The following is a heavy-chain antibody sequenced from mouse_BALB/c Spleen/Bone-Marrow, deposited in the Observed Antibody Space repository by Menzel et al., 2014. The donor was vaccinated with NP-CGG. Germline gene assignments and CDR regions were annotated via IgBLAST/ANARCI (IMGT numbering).Heavy chain of an antibody. V-gene: IGHV1-14*01. D-gene: IGHD1-1*01. J-gene: IGHJ4*01. CDR2: INPYNDGT. Sequence: EVQLQQSGPELVKPGASVKMSCKASGYTFTSYVMHWVKQKPGQGLEWIGYINPYNDGTKYNEKFKGKATLTSDKSSSTAYMELSSLTSEDSAVYYCACGSSYGRVDYWGQGTSVTVSS. CDR1: GYTFTSYV. CDR3: ACGSSYGRVDY.